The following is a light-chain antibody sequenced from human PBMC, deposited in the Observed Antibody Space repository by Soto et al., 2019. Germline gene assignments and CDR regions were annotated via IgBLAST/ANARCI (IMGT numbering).Light chain of an antibody. V-gene: IGKV1-5*01. Sequence: DIQMTQSPSTLSASVGDRVTITCRASQSISSWLAWYQQKPGQAPKLLIYDASSLESGVPSRFSGSGSGTEFSRTISSLQPDDFATYYCQQYNSYSGTFGQGTKVESK. CDR3: QQYNSYSGT. CDR2: DAS. CDR1: QSISSW. J-gene: IGKJ1*01.